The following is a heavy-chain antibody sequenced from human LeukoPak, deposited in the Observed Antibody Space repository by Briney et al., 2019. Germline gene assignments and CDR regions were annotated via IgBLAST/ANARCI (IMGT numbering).Heavy chain of an antibody. CDR1: VFMVSSSY. CDR3: ARVATDCGGDCPAYYFDY. Sequence: GGSLRLSCAASVFMVSSSYISWVRQAPGKGLEWVAAISYDGDNKYYADSVKGRFTISRDNSKNTVYLQMNSLRAEDTAVYYCARVATDCGGDCPAYYFDYWGQGTLVTVSS. D-gene: IGHD2-21*02. J-gene: IGHJ4*02. CDR2: ISYDGDNK. V-gene: IGHV3-30*03.